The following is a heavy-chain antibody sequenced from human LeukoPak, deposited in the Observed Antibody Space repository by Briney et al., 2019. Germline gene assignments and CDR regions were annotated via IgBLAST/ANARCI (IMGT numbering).Heavy chain of an antibody. Sequence: ASVKVSCKASGYTFSDYAMHWVRQAPGQRFEGMGWIDAGNGDTRYSQKFQGRVTITRDTSASTAYIELRSLRSEDTAMYYCARGSTSDWPLDHWGQETLVTISS. V-gene: IGHV1-3*01. D-gene: IGHD2-2*01. CDR2: IDAGNGDT. J-gene: IGHJ4*02. CDR1: GYTFSDYA. CDR3: ARGSTSDWPLDH.